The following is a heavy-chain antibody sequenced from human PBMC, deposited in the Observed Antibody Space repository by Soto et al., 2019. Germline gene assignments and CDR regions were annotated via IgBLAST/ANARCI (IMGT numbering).Heavy chain of an antibody. V-gene: IGHV4-59*01. Sequence: SEPLSLTCTVSGGSLIIYYWTWIRQSPGKGLEWIGYVYFSGNTNYNPSLKSRVAISIDTSKNQFSLRLASVTAADTAFYYCGSVRPSGYVLSWGQGTLVTVSS. J-gene: IGHJ5*02. CDR3: GSVRPSGYVLS. CDR1: GGSLIIYY. CDR2: VYFSGNT. D-gene: IGHD6-25*01.